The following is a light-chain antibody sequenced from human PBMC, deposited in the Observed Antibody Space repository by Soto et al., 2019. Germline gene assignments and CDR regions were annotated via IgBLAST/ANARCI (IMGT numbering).Light chain of an antibody. CDR3: AARDDSLNAVI. CDR1: SSNIGSHS. CDR2: RNY. Sequence: QSVLTQPPSASGTPGQSVTISCSGSSSNIGSHSVDWYQQLPGTAPKLLIFRNYQRPSGVPDRFSGSKSGTSASLAISGLRSEDEADYYCAARDDSLNAVIFGGGTKVTVL. J-gene: IGLJ2*01. V-gene: IGLV1-44*01.